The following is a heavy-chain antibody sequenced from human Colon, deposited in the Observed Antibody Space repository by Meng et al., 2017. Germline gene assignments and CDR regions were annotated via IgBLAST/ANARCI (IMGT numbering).Heavy chain of an antibody. CDR1: GGSFSGYY. Sequence: QVQLQQWGAGLLKPSETLSLTCAVYGGSFSGYYWSWIRQPPGKGLEWIGEINHSGSTNYNPSLKSRVTISVDTSKNQFSLKLSSVTAADTAVYYCVSRIGGSSETDFWGQGTLVTVSS. J-gene: IGHJ1*01. CDR2: INHSGST. V-gene: IGHV4-34*01. CDR3: VSRIGGSSETDF. D-gene: IGHD1-26*01.